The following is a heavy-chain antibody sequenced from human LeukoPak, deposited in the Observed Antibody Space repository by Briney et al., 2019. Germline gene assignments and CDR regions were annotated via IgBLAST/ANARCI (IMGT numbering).Heavy chain of an antibody. CDR1: GGSISSGDYY. D-gene: IGHD3/OR15-3a*01. CDR3: ARWRTARTGFDY. CDR2: IYYSGSP. J-gene: IGHJ4*02. Sequence: SETLSLTCTVSGGSISSGDYYWNWIRQPPGKGLEWIGSIYYSGSPYYNPSLKSRVTISVDTSKNQFSLKVISVTAADTAVYYCARWRTARTGFDYWGQGTLVTVSS. V-gene: IGHV4-39*01.